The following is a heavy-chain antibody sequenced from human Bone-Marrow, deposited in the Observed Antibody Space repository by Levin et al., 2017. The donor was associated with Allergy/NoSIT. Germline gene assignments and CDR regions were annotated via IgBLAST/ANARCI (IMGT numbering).Heavy chain of an antibody. CDR1: GFTFSDSA. J-gene: IGHJ4*02. CDR3: SVGREL. V-gene: IGHV3-73*01. CDR2: IRNKTHSYAT. D-gene: IGHD1-7*01. Sequence: PGGSLRLSCVASGFTFSDSAMHWVRQASGKGLEWIGRIRNKTHSYATAYDVSVEGRFTISRDDSKNTTYLQLTGLKTDDTAVYYCSVGRELWGQGTLVAVSS.